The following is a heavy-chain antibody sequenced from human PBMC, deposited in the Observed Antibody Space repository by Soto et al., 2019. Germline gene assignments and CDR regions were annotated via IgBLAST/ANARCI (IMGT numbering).Heavy chain of an antibody. V-gene: IGHV4-30-4*01. CDR1: GGSISSGDYY. J-gene: IGHJ3*02. CDR2: IYYSGST. D-gene: IGHD2-21*02. Sequence: SWETLSLTCTVSGGSISSGDYYWSWIRQPPGKGLEWIGYIYYSGSTYYNPSLKSRVTISVDTSKNQFSLKLSSVTAADTAVYYCARLHCGGDCYSFNYAFDIWGQGTMVTVSS. CDR3: ARLHCGGDCYSFNYAFDI.